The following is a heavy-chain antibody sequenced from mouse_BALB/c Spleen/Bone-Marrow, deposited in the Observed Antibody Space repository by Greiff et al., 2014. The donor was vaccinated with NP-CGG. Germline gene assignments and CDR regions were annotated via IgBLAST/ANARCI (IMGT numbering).Heavy chain of an antibody. CDR1: GYTFTSYV. J-gene: IGHJ2*01. Sequence: EVQLVESGPELVKPGASVKMSCKASGYTFTSYVMHWVKQKPGQGLEWIGYINPYNDGTKYNEKFKGKATLTSDKSSSTACMELSSLTSEDSAVYYCAREGVDYFDYWGQGTTLTVSS. CDR2: INPYNDGT. CDR3: AREGVDYFDY. V-gene: IGHV1-14*01.